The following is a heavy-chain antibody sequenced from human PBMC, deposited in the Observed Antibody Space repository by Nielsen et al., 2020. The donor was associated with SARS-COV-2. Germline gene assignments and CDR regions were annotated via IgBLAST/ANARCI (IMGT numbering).Heavy chain of an antibody. CDR2: ISSSGSTI. J-gene: IGHJ4*02. CDR1: GFTFSDYY. D-gene: IGHD3-9*01. CDR3: ARVRHYDILTGYYLDY. V-gene: IGHV3-11*01. Sequence: GESLKISCAASGFTFSDYYMSWIRQAPGKGLEWVSYISSSGSTIYYADSVKGRFTISRDNAKNSLYLQMNSLRAEDTAVYYCARVRHYDILTGYYLDYWGQGTLVTVSS.